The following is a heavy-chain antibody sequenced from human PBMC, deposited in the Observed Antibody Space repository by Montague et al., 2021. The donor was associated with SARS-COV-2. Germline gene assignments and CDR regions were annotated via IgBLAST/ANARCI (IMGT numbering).Heavy chain of an antibody. Sequence: NGDTIYAQKFQGRVTKTEDTSTDTAYMELSSLRSEDTAVYYCATGPAVAATGWFDPWGQGTLVTVSS. V-gene: IGHV1-24*01. J-gene: IGHJ5*02. CDR2: NGDT. CDR3: ATGPAVAATGWFDP. D-gene: IGHD6-19*01.